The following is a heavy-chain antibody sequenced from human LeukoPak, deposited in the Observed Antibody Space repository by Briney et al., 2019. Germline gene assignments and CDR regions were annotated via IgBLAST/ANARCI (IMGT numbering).Heavy chain of an antibody. V-gene: IGHV4-34*01. CDR2: INHSGST. CDR3: ARGPDIVVVPAATWFDP. CDR1: GGSFSGYY. D-gene: IGHD2-2*01. J-gene: IGHJ5*02. Sequence: PSETLSLTCAVYGGSFSGYYWSWIRQPPGKGLEWIGEINHSGSTNYNPSLKSRVTISVDTSKNQLSLNLSSVTAADTAVYYCARGPDIVVVPAATWFDPWGQGTLVTVSS.